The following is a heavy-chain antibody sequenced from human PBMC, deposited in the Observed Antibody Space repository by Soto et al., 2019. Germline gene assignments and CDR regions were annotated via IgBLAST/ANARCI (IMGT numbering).Heavy chain of an antibody. V-gene: IGHV1-58*01. D-gene: IGHD2-8*01. CDR3: AADATAWQQMVPSDY. Sequence: QMQLEQSGPEVKKPGTSVKVSCKASGFTFTSSAFQWVRQARGQRLEWLGRIAVGSGYTNYAQRFPDRVTLTRDMSTATTYMELSRLTSEDTAIYYCAADATAWQQMVPSDYWGQGTLVTVSS. J-gene: IGHJ4*02. CDR2: IAVGSGYT. CDR1: GFTFTSSA.